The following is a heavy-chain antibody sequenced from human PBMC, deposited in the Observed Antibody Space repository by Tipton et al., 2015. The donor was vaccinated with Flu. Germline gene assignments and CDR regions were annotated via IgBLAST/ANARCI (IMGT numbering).Heavy chain of an antibody. CDR1: GFTFSRYA. V-gene: IGHV3-23*01. J-gene: IGHJ4*02. D-gene: IGHD6-19*01. Sequence: SLRLSCAASGFTFSRYAMSWVRQAPGKGLEWVSAVSGGGAITYFADSVKGRFTISRDNAENSLYLQMNSLRAEDTAVYYCARETQWSNFDYWGQGTLISISS. CDR2: VSGGGAIT. CDR3: ARETQWSNFDY.